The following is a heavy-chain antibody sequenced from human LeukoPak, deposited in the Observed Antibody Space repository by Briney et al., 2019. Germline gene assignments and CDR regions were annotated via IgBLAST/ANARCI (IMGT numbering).Heavy chain of an antibody. D-gene: IGHD4-17*01. CDR2: IYHSGST. CDR1: GGSISSGDCS. Sequence: KASQTLSLTCAVSGGSISSGDCSWSWIRQPLGKGLEWIGYIYHSGSTYYNPSLKSRVTISVDRSKNQFSLRLSSVTAADTAVYYCARADDYGVPFDYWGQGTLVTVSS. CDR3: ARADDYGVPFDY. V-gene: IGHV4-30-2*01. J-gene: IGHJ4*02.